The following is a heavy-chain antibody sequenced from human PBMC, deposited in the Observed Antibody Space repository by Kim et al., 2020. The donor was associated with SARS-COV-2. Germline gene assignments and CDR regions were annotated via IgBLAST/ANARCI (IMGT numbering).Heavy chain of an antibody. CDR1: GYTLTELS. V-gene: IGHV1-24*01. Sequence: ASVKVSCKVSGYTLTELSMHWVRQAPGKGLEWMGGFDPEDGETIYAQKFQGRVTMTEDTSTDTAYMELSSLRSEDTAVYYCATYPYYYDSSGYNPDYWGQGTLVTVSS. CDR2: FDPEDGET. D-gene: IGHD3-22*01. CDR3: ATYPYYYDSSGYNPDY. J-gene: IGHJ4*02.